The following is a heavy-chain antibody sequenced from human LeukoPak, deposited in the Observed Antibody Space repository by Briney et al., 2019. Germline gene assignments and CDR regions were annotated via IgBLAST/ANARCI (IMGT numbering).Heavy chain of an antibody. D-gene: IGHD4-17*01. J-gene: IGHJ4*02. CDR1: GYTFTNYG. CDR3: ARTGVDYGSNNFDY. CDR2: ISGYNGNT. V-gene: IGHV1-18*01. Sequence: ASVKVSCKASGYTFTNYGINWVRQAPGQGLEWMGWISGYNGNTNYAQKLQGRVTMTTDTSTSTAYMELRSLRSDDTAVYYCARTGVDYGSNNFDYWGQGTLVTVSS.